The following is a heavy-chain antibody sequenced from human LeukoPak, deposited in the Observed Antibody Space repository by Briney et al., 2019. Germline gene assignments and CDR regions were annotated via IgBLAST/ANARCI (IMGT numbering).Heavy chain of an antibody. CDR1: EYTFSGYY. D-gene: IGHD1-1*01. Sequence: ASVKVSCKASEYTFSGYYMHWVRQAHGQGLEWMGRINPNSGGTNYAQKFQERVTMTRDTSISTAYMELNSLRSEDTAVYYCARTAPYAGSWNAKANSYYFDYWGQGSLVTVSS. J-gene: IGHJ4*02. V-gene: IGHV1-2*06. CDR2: INPNSGGT. CDR3: ARTAPYAGSWNAKANSYYFDY.